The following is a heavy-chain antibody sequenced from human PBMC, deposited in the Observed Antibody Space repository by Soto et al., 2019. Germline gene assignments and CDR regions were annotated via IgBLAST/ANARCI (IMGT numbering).Heavy chain of an antibody. D-gene: IGHD2-15*01. CDR1: GFTFSSYA. CDR2: ISGSGGGT. J-gene: IGHJ4*02. CDR3: AKARLDSVVVVAALDF. V-gene: IGHV3-23*01. Sequence: EVQLLESGGGLVQPGGSLRLSCAASGFTFSSYAMSWVRQAPGKGLEWVSAISGSGGGTYYADSVKGRFTISRDISKNTLYRQMNSLRAEDTAVYYCAKARLDSVVVVAALDFWGQGTLVTVSS.